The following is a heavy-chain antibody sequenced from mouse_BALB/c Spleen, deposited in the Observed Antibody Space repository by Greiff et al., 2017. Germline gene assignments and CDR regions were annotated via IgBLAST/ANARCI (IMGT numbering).Heavy chain of an antibody. CDR3: ARGTTVVARYWYFDV. J-gene: IGHJ1*01. V-gene: IGHV1-54*01. CDR2: INPGSGGT. D-gene: IGHD1-1*01. CDR1: GYAFTNYL. Sequence: QVQLQQSGAELVRPGTSVKVSCKASGYAFTNYLIEWVKQRPGQGLEWIGVINPGSGGTNYNEKFKGKATLTADKSSSTAYMQLSSLTSDDSAVYFCARGTTVVARYWYFDVWGAGTTVTVSS.